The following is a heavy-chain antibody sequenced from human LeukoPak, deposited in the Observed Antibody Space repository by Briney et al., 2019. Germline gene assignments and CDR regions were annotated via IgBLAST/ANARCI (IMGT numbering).Heavy chain of an antibody. CDR3: AKGKLRFLEWLPDY. Sequence: GGSLRLSCAASGFTFSSYSMTWVRQAPGKGLEWVSYISSSSSTIYYADSVKGRFTISRDNAKNSLYLQMDSLRAEDTAVYYCAKGKLRFLEWLPDYWGQGALVTVSS. D-gene: IGHD3-3*01. CDR1: GFTFSSYS. CDR2: ISSSSSTI. V-gene: IGHV3-48*04. J-gene: IGHJ4*02.